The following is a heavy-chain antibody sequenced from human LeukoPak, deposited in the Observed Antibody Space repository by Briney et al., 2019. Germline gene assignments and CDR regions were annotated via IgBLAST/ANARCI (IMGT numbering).Heavy chain of an antibody. V-gene: IGHV1-18*01. CDR3: ARGRYGFDYDYGIDV. Sequence: APLKVSCKASVYTSTRYGISCGRQAPGQTREWMGWISAYMGNTNYAQKLQCRVTITRDTSTRTAYMARRCLRSDNTALYYCARGRYGFDYDYGIDVWGQGTTVTVSS. CDR1: VYTSTRYG. J-gene: IGHJ6*02. CDR2: ISAYMGNT. D-gene: IGHD4-17*01.